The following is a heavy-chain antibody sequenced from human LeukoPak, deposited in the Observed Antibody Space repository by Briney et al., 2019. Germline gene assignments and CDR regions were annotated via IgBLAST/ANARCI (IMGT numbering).Heavy chain of an antibody. D-gene: IGHD3-22*01. Sequence: GGSLRLSCAAAGFTFSSYGMHWVRQAPGKGLEWVAVISYDGSKKYYADSVKGRFTISRDNSKNTLYLQMNSLRAEDTAVYYCAKDQGDSSGTYYYYYGMDVWGQGTTVTVSS. V-gene: IGHV3-30*18. CDR1: GFTFSSYG. CDR2: ISYDGSKK. CDR3: AKDQGDSSGTYYYYYGMDV. J-gene: IGHJ6*02.